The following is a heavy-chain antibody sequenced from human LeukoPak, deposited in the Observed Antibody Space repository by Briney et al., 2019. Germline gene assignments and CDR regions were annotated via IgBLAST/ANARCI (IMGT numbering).Heavy chain of an antibody. CDR2: IYYSGTT. CDR3: AREGVGSGDY. D-gene: IGHD3-10*01. J-gene: IGHJ4*02. CDR1: GGSINSYQ. V-gene: IGHV4-59*12. Sequence: SETLSLTCTVSGGSINSYQWSWIRQPPGKGLEWIGYIYYSGTTNYNPSLKSRVTISVDTSKNQFSLELSSVTAADTAVYCCAREGVGSGDYWGQGTLVTVSS.